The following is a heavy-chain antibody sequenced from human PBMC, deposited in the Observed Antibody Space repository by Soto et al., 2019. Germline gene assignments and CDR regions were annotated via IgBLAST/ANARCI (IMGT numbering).Heavy chain of an antibody. V-gene: IGHV6-1*01. J-gene: IGHJ6*02. Sequence: SQTLSLTCAISGDSVSSNSAAWNWLRQSPSRGLEWLGRTYYRSKWYNDYAVSVKSRITINPDTSKNQFSLQLNSVTPEDTAVYYSAREGYNCSPYYYYYGMDGWGQGTTVTVSS. D-gene: IGHD1-20*01. CDR2: TYYRSKWYN. CDR1: GDSVSSNSAA. CDR3: AREGYNCSPYYYYYGMDG.